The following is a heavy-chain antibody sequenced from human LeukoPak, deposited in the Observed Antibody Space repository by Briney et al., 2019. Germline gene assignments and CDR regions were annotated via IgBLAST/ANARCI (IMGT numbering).Heavy chain of an antibody. CDR3: ARDGEYCSSTSCPIPDY. D-gene: IGHD2-2*01. CDR2: IYTSGST. CDR1: GGSISSYY. Sequence: KLSETLSLTCTVSGGSISSYYWSWIRQPAGKGLEWIGRIYTSGSTNYNPSLKSRVTMSVDTSKNQFSLKLSSVTAADTAVYYCARDGEYCSSTSCPIPDYWGQGTLVTVSS. J-gene: IGHJ4*02. V-gene: IGHV4-4*07.